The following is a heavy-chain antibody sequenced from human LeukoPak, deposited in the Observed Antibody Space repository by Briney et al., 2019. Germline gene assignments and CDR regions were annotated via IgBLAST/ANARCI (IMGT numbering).Heavy chain of an antibody. Sequence: GGSLRLSCVASGFTFSSYAMHWVRQAPGKGLVWVAVISFDGSNKYYADSVKGRFTISRDNSKNPLYLQMNSLRVEDTAVYYCAGDSGYGDYFIDYWGQGTLVTVSS. CDR3: AGDSGYGDYFIDY. CDR2: ISFDGSNK. D-gene: IGHD4-17*01. J-gene: IGHJ4*02. V-gene: IGHV3-30-3*01. CDR1: GFTFSSYA.